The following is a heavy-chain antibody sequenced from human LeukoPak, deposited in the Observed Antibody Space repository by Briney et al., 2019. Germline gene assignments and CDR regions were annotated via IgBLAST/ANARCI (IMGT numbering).Heavy chain of an antibody. D-gene: IGHD5-12*01. V-gene: IGHV1-18*04. CDR2: ISGYNGNT. Sequence: GASVKVSCKASGYTFINYGFTWVRQAPGQGLEWMGWISGYNGNTNYLQKFQGRVTMTTDTSTNTVYMELRSLSSDDTAVYHCARVSTNSRVGGYDPQWYFDLWGRGTLVAVSS. CDR1: GYTFINYG. J-gene: IGHJ2*01. CDR3: ARVSTNSRVGGYDPQWYFDL.